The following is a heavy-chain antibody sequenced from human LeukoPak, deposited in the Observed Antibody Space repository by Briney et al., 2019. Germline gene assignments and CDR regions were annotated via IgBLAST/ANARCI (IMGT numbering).Heavy chain of an antibody. CDR1: GYTFTSYG. CDR3: AWQWPTLPGFDY. CDR2: ISAYNGNT. Sequence: ASVKVSCKASGYTFTSYGISWVRQAPGQGLEWMGWISAYNGNTNYAQKLQGRVTMTTDTSTSTAYMELRSLRSDDTAVYYCAWQWPTLPGFDYWGQGALVTVSS. J-gene: IGHJ4*02. D-gene: IGHD6-19*01. V-gene: IGHV1-18*01.